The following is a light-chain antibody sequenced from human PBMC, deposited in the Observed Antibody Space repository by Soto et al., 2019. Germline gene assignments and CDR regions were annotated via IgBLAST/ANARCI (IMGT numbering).Light chain of an antibody. V-gene: IGKV3-20*01. CDR1: QSVSSSY. Sequence: EIVLTQSPGTMSLSPGERATLSCRASQSVSSSYLAWYQQKPGQAPRLVIYGASNRATGIPDRFSGSGSGTDFTLTISRLEPEDFAMYYCQQYGTSRREFGQGTKVDIK. CDR3: QQYGTSRRE. CDR2: GAS. J-gene: IGKJ1*01.